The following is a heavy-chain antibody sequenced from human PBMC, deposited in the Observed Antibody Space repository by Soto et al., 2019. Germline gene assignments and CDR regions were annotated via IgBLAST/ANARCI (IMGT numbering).Heavy chain of an antibody. V-gene: IGHV3-23*01. D-gene: IGHD3-10*01. CDR3: AKDRKGVRGVIIPTFDY. Sequence: GGSLRLSCAASGFTFSSYAMSWVRQAPGKGLEWVSAISGSGGSTYYADSVKGRFTISRDNSKNTLYLQMNSLRAEDTAVYYCAKDRKGVRGVIIPTFDYWGQGTLVTVSS. CDR2: ISGSGGST. J-gene: IGHJ4*02. CDR1: GFTFSSYA.